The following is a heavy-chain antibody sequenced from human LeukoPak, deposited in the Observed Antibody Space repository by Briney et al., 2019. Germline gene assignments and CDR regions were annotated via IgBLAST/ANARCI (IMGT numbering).Heavy chain of an antibody. CDR2: INQSGST. V-gene: IGHV4-34*01. J-gene: IGHJ4*02. CDR3: ARGLRRVTTTPFDY. CDR1: GGSFSGYY. Sequence: PSETLSLTCSVYGGSFSGYYWSWIRQPRGKGLEWIGEINQSGSTNYNPSLKSRVTISLDTSKNQFSLKLSSVTAADTAVYYCARGLRRVTTTPFDYWGQGTLVTVSS. D-gene: IGHD4-17*01.